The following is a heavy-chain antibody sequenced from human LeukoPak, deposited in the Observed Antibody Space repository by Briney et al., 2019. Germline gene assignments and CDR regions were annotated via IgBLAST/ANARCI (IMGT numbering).Heavy chain of an antibody. V-gene: IGHV3-30-3*01. CDR1: GFTFSSYA. CDR3: AHSGGGAYGDYEGADYYSVMDV. D-gene: IGHD4-17*01. Sequence: PGGSLRLSCAASGFTFSSYAMHWVRQAPGKGLEWVAVISYDGSNKYYADSVKGRFTISRDNSKNTLYLQMNSLRAEDTAVYYCAHSGGGAYGDYEGADYYSVMDVGGKGPTVTVSS. CDR2: ISYDGSNK. J-gene: IGHJ6*04.